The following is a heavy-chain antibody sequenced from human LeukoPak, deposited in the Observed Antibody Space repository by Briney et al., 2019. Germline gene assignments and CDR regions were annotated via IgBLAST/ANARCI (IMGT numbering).Heavy chain of an antibody. Sequence: KSSQTLSLTCTVSGGSISSGSYYWSWIRQPAGKGLEWIGRIYTSGSTNYNPSLKSRVTISVDTSKNQFSLELSSVTAADTAVYYCARDLGYDAFDIWGQGTMVTVSS. CDR1: GGSISSGSYY. CDR2: IYTSGST. D-gene: IGHD7-27*01. V-gene: IGHV4-61*02. CDR3: ARDLGYDAFDI. J-gene: IGHJ3*02.